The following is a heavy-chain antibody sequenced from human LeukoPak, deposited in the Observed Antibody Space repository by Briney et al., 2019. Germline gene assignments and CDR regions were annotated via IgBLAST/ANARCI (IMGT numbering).Heavy chain of an antibody. CDR2: FHAGGGP. J-gene: IGHJ4*02. D-gene: IGHD2-21*01. V-gene: IGHV3-66*04. Sequence: GGSLRLSCVGSGFNVTTNNMYWVRQAPGKGLECVSAFHAGGGPDYADSVRDRFTISRDNSKNTLYLQMNSLRAEDSAVYFCGRRFCNSCPLDFWGQGTLVTVSS. CDR3: GRRFCNSCPLDF. CDR1: GFNVTTNN.